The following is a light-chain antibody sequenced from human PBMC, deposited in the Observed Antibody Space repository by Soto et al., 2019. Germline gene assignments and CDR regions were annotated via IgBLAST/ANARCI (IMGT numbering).Light chain of an antibody. CDR1: QSVSSY. V-gene: IGKV3-20*01. J-gene: IGKJ1*01. CDR2: GAS. Sequence: VLTQSPGTQSLSPGESATLSCRASQSVSSYLAWYQQKPGQAPRLLIYGASNRATGIPDRFSGSGSGTDFTLTISRLEPEDFAVYYCQQYGSSGTFGQGTKVDIK. CDR3: QQYGSSGT.